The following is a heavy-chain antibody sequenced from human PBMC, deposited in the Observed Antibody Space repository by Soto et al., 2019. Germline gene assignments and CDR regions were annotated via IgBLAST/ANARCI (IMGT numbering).Heavy chain of an antibody. Sequence: ASVKVSCKASGYTFTSYYMHWVRQAPGQGLEWMGIINPSGGSTSYAQKFQGRVTMTRDTSTSTVYMELSSLRSEDTAVYYCAGQGGNSSRWPYIDYWGQGTLVTGSS. V-gene: IGHV1-46*01. J-gene: IGHJ4*02. CDR2: INPSGGST. D-gene: IGHD6-13*01. CDR3: AGQGGNSSRWPYIDY. CDR1: GYTFTSYY.